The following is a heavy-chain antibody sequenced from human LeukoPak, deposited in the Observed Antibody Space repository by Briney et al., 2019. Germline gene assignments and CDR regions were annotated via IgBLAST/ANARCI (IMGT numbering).Heavy chain of an antibody. D-gene: IGHD2-8*01. CDR1: GFTFSDYY. Sequence: RGSLRLSCAASGFTFSDYYMSWIRQAPGKGLEWVSYISSSGSTIYYADSVKGRFTISRDNAKNSLYLQMNSLRAEDTAVYYCARTPVSDYYYGMDVWGQGTTVTVSS. J-gene: IGHJ6*02. CDR3: ARTPVSDYYYGMDV. CDR2: ISSSGSTI. V-gene: IGHV3-11*01.